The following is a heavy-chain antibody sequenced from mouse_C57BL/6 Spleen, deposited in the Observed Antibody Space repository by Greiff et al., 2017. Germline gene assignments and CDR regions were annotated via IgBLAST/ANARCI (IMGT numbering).Heavy chain of an antibody. CDR3: ARWDSAYYYAMDY. V-gene: IGHV1-26*01. D-gene: IGHD2-12*01. J-gene: IGHJ4*01. Sequence: EVQLQQSGPELVKPGASVKISCKASGYTFTDYYMNWVKQSHGKSLEWIGDINPNNGGTSYNQKFKGKATLTVDKSSSTAYMELRSLTSEDSAVYYCARWDSAYYYAMDYWGQGTSVTVSS. CDR2: INPNNGGT. CDR1: GYTFTDYY.